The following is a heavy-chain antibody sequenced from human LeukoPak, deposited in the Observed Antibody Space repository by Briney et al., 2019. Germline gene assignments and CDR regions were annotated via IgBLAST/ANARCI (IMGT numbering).Heavy chain of an antibody. V-gene: IGHV1-18*01. CDR1: GYTFTSYG. J-gene: IGHJ4*02. Sequence: ASVKVSCKASGYTFTSYGISWVRQAPGQGLEWMGWISAYNGNTNYAQKLQGRVTMTTDTSTSTAYMELRSLRSDDTAVYYCARVAPNYGDYGWDDYWGQGTLVTVSS. D-gene: IGHD4-17*01. CDR2: ISAYNGNT. CDR3: ARVAPNYGDYGWDDY.